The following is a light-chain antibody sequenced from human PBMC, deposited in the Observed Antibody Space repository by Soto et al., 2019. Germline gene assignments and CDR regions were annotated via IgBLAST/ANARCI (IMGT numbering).Light chain of an antibody. V-gene: IGKV3-20*01. J-gene: IGKJ5*01. CDR2: GAS. CDR1: QGVSSY. CDR3: QQYGTSPRT. Sequence: EIVLTQSPATLSLSPGERATLSCRASQGVSSYLAWYQQKPGQAPRLLIYGASSRATGIPDRFSGSGSGTDFTLTISRLEPEDFAVYYCQQYGTSPRTFGQGTRLEI.